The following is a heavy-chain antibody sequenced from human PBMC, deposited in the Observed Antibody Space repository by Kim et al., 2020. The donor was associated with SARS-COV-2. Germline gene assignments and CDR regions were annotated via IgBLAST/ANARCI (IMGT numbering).Heavy chain of an antibody. CDR2: IYYSGST. CDR3: VRPTSSISAAGLYNWFDP. J-gene: IGHJ5*02. CDR1: GGSLSSSGYY. D-gene: IGHD6-13*01. Sequence: SETLSLTCSVSGGSLSSSGYYWGWIRQPPGKGLEWIVSIYYSGSTYYNPSLKSRVTISLDTSNNQFSLRLRSVTAADTAVYYCVRPTSSISAAGLYNWFDPWGQGTLVTVSS. V-gene: IGHV4-39*01.